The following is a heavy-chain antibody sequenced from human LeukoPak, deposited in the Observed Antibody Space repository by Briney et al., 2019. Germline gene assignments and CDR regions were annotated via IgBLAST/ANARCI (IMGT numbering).Heavy chain of an antibody. V-gene: IGHV3-23*01. CDR2: INGAGDNT. D-gene: IGHD3-16*01. CDR1: GFTFSSYS. CDR3: AKVSVCYGCYLDY. J-gene: IGHJ4*02. Sequence: GGSLRLSCAASGFTFSSYSMNWVRQAPGKRLEWVSTINGAGDNTYYAETVKGRFTISRDNSKNTLYLQMHSLRAEDTAIYYCAKVSVCYGCYLDYWGQGTLVTVS.